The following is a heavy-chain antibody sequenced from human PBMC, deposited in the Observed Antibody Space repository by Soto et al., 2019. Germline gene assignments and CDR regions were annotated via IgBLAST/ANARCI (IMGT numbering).Heavy chain of an antibody. D-gene: IGHD5-12*01. V-gene: IGHV3-21*01. CDR1: GGSFSGYY. CDR3: ARDSNSGYDGDFDY. Sequence: ETLSLTCAVYGGSFSGYYWSWIRQTPGKGLEWVSSISSSSSYIYYADSLKGRFTISRDNAKNSLYLQMNSLRAEDTAVYYCARDSNSGYDGDFDYWGQGTLVTVSS. J-gene: IGHJ4*02. CDR2: ISSSSSYI.